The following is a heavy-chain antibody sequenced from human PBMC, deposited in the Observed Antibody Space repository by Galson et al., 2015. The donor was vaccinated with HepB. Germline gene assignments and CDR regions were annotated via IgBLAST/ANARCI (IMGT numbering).Heavy chain of an antibody. V-gene: IGHV3-48*01. CDR1: GFNFSAYS. J-gene: IGHJ4*02. CDR3: VRWGSFDS. D-gene: IGHD3-16*01. CDR2: IGKTSRGI. Sequence: SLSLSCAASGFNFSAYSMNWVRQAPGEGLQWVSYIGKTSRGIYYTDSVKGRFTISRDNAKNSVTLQMNSLRVEDTAVYYCVRWGSFDSWGQGTLVIVSS.